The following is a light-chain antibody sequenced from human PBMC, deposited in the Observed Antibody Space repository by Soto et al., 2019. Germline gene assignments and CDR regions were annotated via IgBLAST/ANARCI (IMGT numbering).Light chain of an antibody. CDR1: SSNIGISN. Sequence: QAVRSEPPSAAVTRGRGVTLSCSGSSSNIGISNGDCYQQLPGTAPQLLISDQHRQPIGHPDGVSGSKSCISAALAISGNQSDDEAADFCAACDVSMNGFVFGTGSKVTVL. V-gene: IGLV1-44*01. CDR3: AACDVSMNGFV. J-gene: IGLJ1*01. CDR2: DQH.